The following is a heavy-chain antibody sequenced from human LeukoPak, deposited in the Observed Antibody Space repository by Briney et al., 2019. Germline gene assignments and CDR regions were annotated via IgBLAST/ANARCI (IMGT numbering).Heavy chain of an antibody. J-gene: IGHJ4*02. CDR1: GFTSSSYW. CDR2: INSDGSST. CDR3: ARDGWRWLQFGRYYFDY. Sequence: GGSLRLSCAASGFTSSSYWMHWVRQAPGKGLVWVSRINSDGSSTSYADSVKGRFTISRDNAKNTLYLQMNSLRAEDTAVYYCARDGWRWLQFGRYYFDYWGQGTLVTVSS. D-gene: IGHD5-24*01. V-gene: IGHV3-74*01.